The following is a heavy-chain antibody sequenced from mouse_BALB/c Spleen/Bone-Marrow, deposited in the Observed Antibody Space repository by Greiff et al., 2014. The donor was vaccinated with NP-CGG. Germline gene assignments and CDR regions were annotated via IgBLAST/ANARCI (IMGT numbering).Heavy chain of an antibody. CDR2: IYPSDSYT. J-gene: IGHJ2*01. D-gene: IGHD1-1*01. Sequence: QVQLQQPGGELVRPGASVKLSCKASGYTFTSYWINWMKQRPGQGLEWIGNIYPSDSYTNYNQKFKDRATLTVDKSSSTAYMQLSSPTSEDSAVYYCTRSYGSSYEYYFDYWGQGTTLTVSS. V-gene: IGHV1-69*02. CDR1: GYTFTSYW. CDR3: TRSYGSSYEYYFDY.